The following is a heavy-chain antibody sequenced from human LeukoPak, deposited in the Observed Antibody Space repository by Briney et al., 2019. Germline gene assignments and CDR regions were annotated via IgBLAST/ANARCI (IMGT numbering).Heavy chain of an antibody. J-gene: IGHJ5*02. D-gene: IGHD4-17*01. CDR3: ARMWSYGDSENWFDP. CDR1: GYTFRNYD. Sequence: ASVKVSCKASGYTFRNYDINWVRQAPGQGLEWMGWMNPNSGDTGYAQKFQGRVSITKDTSISTAYMELSSLRSDDTAVYYCARMWSYGDSENWFDPWGQGTLVTVSS. V-gene: IGHV1-8*03. CDR2: MNPNSGDT.